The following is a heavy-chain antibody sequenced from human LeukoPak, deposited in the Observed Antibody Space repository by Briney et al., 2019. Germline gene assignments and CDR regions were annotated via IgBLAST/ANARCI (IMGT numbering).Heavy chain of an antibody. CDR2: IIPIFGTA. CDR3: ARRQSYYYGSGVDY. V-gene: IGHV1-69*13. Sequence: SVKVSCKASGGTFSSYAISWVRQAPGQGLEWMGGIIPIFGTANYAQKFQGRVTITADESTSTAYMGLSSLRSEDTAVYYCARRQSYYYGSGVDYWGQGTLVTVSS. J-gene: IGHJ4*02. D-gene: IGHD3-10*01. CDR1: GGTFSSYA.